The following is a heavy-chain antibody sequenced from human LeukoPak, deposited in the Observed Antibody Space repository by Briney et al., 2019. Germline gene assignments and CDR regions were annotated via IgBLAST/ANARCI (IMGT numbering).Heavy chain of an antibody. V-gene: IGHV4-61*02. CDR3: ARVRIAAAGKRMGKTDNWFDP. J-gene: IGHJ5*02. Sequence: SETLSLTCTVSGGSISSGSYYWSWIRQPAGKGLEWIGRIYTSGSTNYNPSLKSRVTISVDTSKNQFSLKLSSVTAADTAVYYCARVRIAAAGKRMGKTDNWFDPWGQGTLVTVSS. D-gene: IGHD6-13*01. CDR1: GGSISSGSYY. CDR2: IYTSGST.